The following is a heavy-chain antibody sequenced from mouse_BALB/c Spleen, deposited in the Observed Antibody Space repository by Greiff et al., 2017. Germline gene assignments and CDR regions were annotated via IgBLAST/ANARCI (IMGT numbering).Heavy chain of an antibody. CDR2: IYPGGGYT. CDR1: GYTFTNYW. J-gene: IGHJ4*01. V-gene: IGHV1-63*02. Sequence: QAQLQQSGAELVRPGTSVKISCKASGYTFTNYWLGWVKQRPGHGLEWIGDIYPGGGYTNYNEKFKGKATLTADTSSSTSYMQLSSLTSEDSAVYFCARDGAEYYPMDYWGQGTSVTVSS. CDR3: ARDGAEYYPMDY.